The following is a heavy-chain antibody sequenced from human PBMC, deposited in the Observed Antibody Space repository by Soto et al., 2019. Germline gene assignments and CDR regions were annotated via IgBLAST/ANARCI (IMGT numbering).Heavy chain of an antibody. CDR2: ISGSGDST. CDR3: AKAPYGGFTY. J-gene: IGHJ4*02. Sequence: EVRLLESGGGLVQPGWSLRLSCAASGFTFSVYAMSWVRQAPGKGLEWVSGISGSGDSTHYADSVKGRFTVSRDNSKSMLYLQTNSLRAEDTAIYYCAKAPYGGFTYWGQGTLVNVSS. V-gene: IGHV3-23*01. D-gene: IGHD3-10*01. CDR1: GFTFSVYA.